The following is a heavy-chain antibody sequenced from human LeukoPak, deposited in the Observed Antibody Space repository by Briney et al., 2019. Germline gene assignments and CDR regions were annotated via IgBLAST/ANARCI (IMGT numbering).Heavy chain of an antibody. CDR3: ARGPGSRGIFDY. CDR1: GFTFSSYG. V-gene: IGHV3-53*01. J-gene: IGHJ4*02. CDR2: LYTGGDT. Sequence: PGGSLRLSCAASGFTFSSYGMHWVRQAPGKGLECVSFLYTGGDTYYADSVKGRFTISRDNSKNTLYLQMNSLRAEDTAVYYCARGPGSRGIFDYWGQGTLVTVSS. D-gene: IGHD3-10*01.